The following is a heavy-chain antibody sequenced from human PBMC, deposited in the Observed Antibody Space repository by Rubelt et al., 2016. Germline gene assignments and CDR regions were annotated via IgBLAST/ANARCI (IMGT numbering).Heavy chain of an antibody. CDR1: GFTFSTFS. V-gene: IGHV3-7*03. D-gene: IGHD2-8*01. CDR2: INQAGSEE. CDR3: AGGRNGAL. Sequence: GGSLRLSCAASGFTFSTFSMTWVRQAPGKGLEWVANINQAGSEEHYVGSVKGRFTISRDNTKNSLYLQMNNLSAEDTAVYYCAGGRNGALWGQGTLVIVSS. J-gene: IGHJ4*02.